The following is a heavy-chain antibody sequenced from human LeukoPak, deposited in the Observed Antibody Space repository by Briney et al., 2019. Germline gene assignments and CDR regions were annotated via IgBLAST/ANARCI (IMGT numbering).Heavy chain of an antibody. D-gene: IGHD2-15*01. Sequence: KPGESLQISCKGSGYSCTSYWIGGVRQMAGKGLEWMGIIYPGDSDTRYSPSFQGQVTSAADKSISTTYLQQRSLQAPGTATYYCSTRPYAATPNWYDPWGQGTLVTVSS. CDR3: STRPYAATPNWYDP. CDR1: GYSCTSYW. CDR2: IYPGDSDT. V-gene: IGHV5-51*01. J-gene: IGHJ5*02.